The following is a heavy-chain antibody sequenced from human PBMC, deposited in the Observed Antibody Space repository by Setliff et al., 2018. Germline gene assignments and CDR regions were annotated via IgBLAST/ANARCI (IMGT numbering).Heavy chain of an antibody. Sequence: TLSLTCTVSAVPSSSHYWSWIRQPPGKGLEWIGCIHFSGTTNYNPSLKSRVTLSLDTSKNQFSLELSSVTAADTAMYYCARENGYCSGGACYFMFDYWVQGTLVTVSS. CDR3: ARENGYCSGGACYFMFDY. CDR1: AVPSSSHY. CDR2: IHFSGTT. V-gene: IGHV4-59*11. J-gene: IGHJ4*02. D-gene: IGHD2-15*01.